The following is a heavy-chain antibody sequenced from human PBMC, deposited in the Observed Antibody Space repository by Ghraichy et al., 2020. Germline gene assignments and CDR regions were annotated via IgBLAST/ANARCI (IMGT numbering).Heavy chain of an antibody. J-gene: IGHJ1*01. D-gene: IGHD6-13*01. V-gene: IGHV3-7*03. CDR1: GFTFSSYW. Sequence: GESLNISCAASGFTFSSYWMSWVRQAPGKGLEWVANIKQDGSEKYYVDSVKGRFTISRDNAKNSLYLQMNSLRAEDTAVYYCASTGYSSSWYYAEYFQHWGQGTLVTVSS. CDR3: ASTGYSSSWYYAEYFQH. CDR2: IKQDGSEK.